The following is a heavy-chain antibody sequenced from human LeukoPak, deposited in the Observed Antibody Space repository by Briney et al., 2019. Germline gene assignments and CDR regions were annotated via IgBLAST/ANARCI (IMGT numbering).Heavy chain of an antibody. J-gene: IGHJ4*02. CDR1: TDSTNTYY. D-gene: IGHD1-26*01. CDR3: VRLRWELMAPYFDH. Sequence: PSETLSLTCSVSTDSTNTYYWSWIRQFPGKGLEWIGHIYHSGSTDYNRSFKSRVTISIDMSKREFSLKLTSVTAADTAMYYCVRLRWELMAPYFDHWGQGAFVIVSS. V-gene: IGHV4-59*01. CDR2: IYHSGST.